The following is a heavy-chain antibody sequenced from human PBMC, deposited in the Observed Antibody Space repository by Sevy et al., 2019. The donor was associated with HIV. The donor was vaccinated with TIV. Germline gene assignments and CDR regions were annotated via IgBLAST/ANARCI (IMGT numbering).Heavy chain of an antibody. V-gene: IGHV1-2*02. J-gene: IGHJ6*02. D-gene: IGHD3-16*01. Sequence: ASVKVSCKASGDSFTAYYMHWVRQAPGQGLEWMGWINPNSDGTNYAQKFQGRVTMTTDTSISTAYMELRRLRSDNTAVYYRAGVGMFFGGGVGMDVWGQGTTVTVSS. CDR3: AGVGMFFGGGVGMDV. CDR1: GDSFTAYY. CDR2: INPNSDGT.